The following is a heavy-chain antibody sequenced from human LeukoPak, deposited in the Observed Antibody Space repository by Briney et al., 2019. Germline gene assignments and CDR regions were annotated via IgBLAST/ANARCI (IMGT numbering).Heavy chain of an antibody. Sequence: SETLSLTCTVSGGSISSYYWSWIRQPPGKGLEWIGYIYYSGSTNYNPSLKSRVTISVDTSKNQFSLKLSSVTAADTAVYYCARAQVTNYYYYGMDVWGQGTTVTVSS. CDR1: GGSISSYY. D-gene: IGHD4-11*01. CDR2: IYYSGST. CDR3: ARAQVTNYYYYGMDV. J-gene: IGHJ6*02. V-gene: IGHV4-59*12.